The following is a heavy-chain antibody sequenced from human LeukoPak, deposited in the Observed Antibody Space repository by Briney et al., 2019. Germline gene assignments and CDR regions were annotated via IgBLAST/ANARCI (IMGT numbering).Heavy chain of an antibody. Sequence: SETLSLTCTVSGGSISSGTYYWIWIRQPAGKGLEWIGHIYTSGATSYNPSLQSRVTISVDTSKHEFSLKLTSLTAADTAVYYCARTGGGVGWFGTIDSWGQGTLVTVSS. CDR3: ARTGGGVGWFGTIDS. CDR2: IYTSGAT. V-gene: IGHV4-61*09. J-gene: IGHJ4*02. CDR1: GGSISSGTYY. D-gene: IGHD1-14*01.